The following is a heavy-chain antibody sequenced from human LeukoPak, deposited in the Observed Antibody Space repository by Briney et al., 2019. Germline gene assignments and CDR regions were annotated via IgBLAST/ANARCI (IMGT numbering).Heavy chain of an antibody. Sequence: WASVKVSCKASGFTFTSSAMQWVRQARGQRLEWIGWIVVGSGNTNYAQKFQERVTITRDMSTSTAYMELSSLRSEDTAVYYCAAVSPYDSSGYYSINFDYWGQGTLVTVSS. J-gene: IGHJ4*02. D-gene: IGHD3-22*01. CDR2: IVVGSGNT. V-gene: IGHV1-58*02. CDR3: AAVSPYDSSGYYSINFDY. CDR1: GFTFTSSA.